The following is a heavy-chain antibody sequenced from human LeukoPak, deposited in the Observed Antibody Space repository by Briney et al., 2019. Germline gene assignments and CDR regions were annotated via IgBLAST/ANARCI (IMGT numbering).Heavy chain of an antibody. J-gene: IGHJ3*02. D-gene: IGHD1-26*01. CDR3: ARRVIVGATRGAFDI. CDR2: IYYSGST. CDR1: GGSISSYY. Sequence: SETLSLTCTVSGGSISSYYWSLIRQPAGKGLEWIGYIYYSGSTNYNPSLKSRVTISVDTSKNQFSLKLSSVTAADTAVYYCARRVIVGATRGAFDIWGQGTMVTVSS. V-gene: IGHV4-59*08.